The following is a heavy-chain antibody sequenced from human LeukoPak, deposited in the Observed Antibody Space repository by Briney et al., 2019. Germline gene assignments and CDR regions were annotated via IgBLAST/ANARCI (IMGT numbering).Heavy chain of an antibody. V-gene: IGHV3-74*01. Sequence: PGGSLRPSCAASGFTFSSYWMHWVRQAPGKGLVWVSRINSDGSSTSYADSVKGRFTISRDNAKNTLYLQMNSLRAEDTAVYYCARVVEWFPGKVDAFDIWGQGTMVTVSS. CDR3: ARVVEWFPGKVDAFDI. CDR1: GFTFSSYW. CDR2: INSDGSST. D-gene: IGHD3-3*01. J-gene: IGHJ3*02.